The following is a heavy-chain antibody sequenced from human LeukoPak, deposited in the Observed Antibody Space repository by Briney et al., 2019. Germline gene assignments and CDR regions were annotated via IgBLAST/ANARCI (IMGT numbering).Heavy chain of an antibody. CDR1: GYTFTSYD. CDR3: ARDIVVVPAAMRTDNWFDP. D-gene: IGHD2-2*01. V-gene: IGHV1-8*03. CDR2: MNPNSGNT. J-gene: IGHJ5*02. Sequence: ASVKVSCKASGYTFTSYDINWVRQATGQGLEWMGWMNPNSGNTGYAQKFQGRVTITRNTSISTAYMELSSLRSEDTAAYYCARDIVVVPAAMRTDNWFDPWGQGTLVTVSS.